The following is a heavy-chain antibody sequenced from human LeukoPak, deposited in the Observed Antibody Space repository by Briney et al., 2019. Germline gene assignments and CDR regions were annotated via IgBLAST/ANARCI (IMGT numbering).Heavy chain of an antibody. CDR1: GVTFNTAW. Sequence: GGSLRLSCAVSGVTFNTAWMSWVRQAPGKGLEWVGRIKSKTDGGTTDYAAPVKGRFTISRDDSKNTLYLQMNSLKTEDTAVYYCTTRRYYYDSSGYYPHDAFDIWGQGTMVAVSS. J-gene: IGHJ3*02. D-gene: IGHD3-22*01. CDR3: TTRRYYYDSSGYYPHDAFDI. V-gene: IGHV3-15*01. CDR2: IKSKTDGGTT.